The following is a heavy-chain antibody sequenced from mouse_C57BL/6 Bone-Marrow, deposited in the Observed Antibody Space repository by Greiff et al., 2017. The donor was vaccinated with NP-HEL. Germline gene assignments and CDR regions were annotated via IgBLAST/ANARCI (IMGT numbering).Heavy chain of an antibody. CDR3: AILDYIAY. J-gene: IGHJ3*01. V-gene: IGHV2-6*03. CDR1: VFSLPSSF. D-gene: IGHD2-4*01. CDR2: LWSDGST. Sequence: PCLFPPSPCLSLSCPFSVFSLPSSFVPFFRHPPFSFLSLLVVLWSDGSTTYYSALKSRLSISKDNSKSQVFLKMNSLQTDDTAMYYCAILDYIAYWGQGTLVTVSA.